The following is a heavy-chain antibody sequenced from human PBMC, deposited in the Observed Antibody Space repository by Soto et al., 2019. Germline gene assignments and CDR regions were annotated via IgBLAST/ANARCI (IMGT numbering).Heavy chain of an antibody. CDR2: IWYDGSNK. J-gene: IGHJ4*02. Sequence: QVQLVESGGGVVQPGRSLRLSCAASGFTFSSYGMHWVRQAPGKGLEWVAVIWYDGSNKYYADSVKGRFTISRDNSKNPLYLQMKSLRAEETAVYYCARGDDYVWGSYRPFDYWGQGTLVTVSS. V-gene: IGHV3-33*01. CDR3: ARGDDYVWGSYRPFDY. D-gene: IGHD3-16*02. CDR1: GFTFSSYG.